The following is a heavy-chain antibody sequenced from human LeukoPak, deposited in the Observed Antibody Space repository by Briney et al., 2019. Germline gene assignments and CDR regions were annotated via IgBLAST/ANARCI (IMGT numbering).Heavy chain of an antibody. V-gene: IGHV3-9*01. CDR2: ISWNSGSI. Sequence: GGSLRLSCAASGITFDDYAMHWVRQAPGKGLEWVSGISWNSGSIGYADSVKGRFTISRDNAKNSLYLQMHSLRAEDTAVYYCAKALTYYYDTSGYDYWGQGTLVTVSS. CDR3: AKALTYYYDTSGYDY. J-gene: IGHJ4*02. CDR1: GITFDDYA. D-gene: IGHD3-22*01.